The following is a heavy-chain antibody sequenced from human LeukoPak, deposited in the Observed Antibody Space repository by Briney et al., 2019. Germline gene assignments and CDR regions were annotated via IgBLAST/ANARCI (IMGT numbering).Heavy chain of an antibody. CDR3: ARLSLGYCSGGSCYAYYMDV. CDR2: INPNSGGT. V-gene: IGHV1-2*06. D-gene: IGHD2-15*01. CDR1: GYTFTGYY. J-gene: IGHJ6*03. Sequence: ASVKVSCKASGYTFTGYYMHWVRQAPGQGLEWMGRINPNSGGTSYAQKFQGRVTMTRDTSISTAYMELSRLRSDDTAVYYCARLSLGYCSGGSCYAYYMDVGGKGTTVTVSS.